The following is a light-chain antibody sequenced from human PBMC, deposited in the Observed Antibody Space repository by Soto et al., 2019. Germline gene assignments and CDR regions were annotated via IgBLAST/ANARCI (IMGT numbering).Light chain of an antibody. CDR3: QQYYHSPRT. Sequence: EIVLTQSPGTLSLSPGERATISCRASQRVSSRYFAWFQQRPGQVPRLVIFGSSIRAPGIPDRFSGSGSGTDFTLTISRLEPEDFGVYYCQQYYHSPRTFGQGSKVEIK. CDR1: QRVSSRY. J-gene: IGKJ1*01. V-gene: IGKV3-20*01. CDR2: GSS.